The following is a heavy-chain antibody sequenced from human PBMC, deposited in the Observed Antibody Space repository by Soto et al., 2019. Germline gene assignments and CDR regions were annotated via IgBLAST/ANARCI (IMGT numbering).Heavy chain of an antibody. CDR3: ARAGVVAKVRLHFDF. D-gene: IGHD5-12*01. CDR2: INYSGTT. Sequence: PSETLSLTCSVSGGSISSGGYYWSWIRQRPGKGLEWIGDINYSGTTYYNPSLQSRITMSIDTSKNQFSLRLTSVTAADTAVYYCARAGVVAKVRLHFDFWGRGTLVTVSS. V-gene: IGHV4-31*02. CDR1: GGSISSGGYY. J-gene: IGHJ4*02.